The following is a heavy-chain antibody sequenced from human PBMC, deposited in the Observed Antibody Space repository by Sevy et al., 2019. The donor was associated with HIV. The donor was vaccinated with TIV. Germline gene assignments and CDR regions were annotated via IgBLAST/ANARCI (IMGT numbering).Heavy chain of an antibody. CDR1: GFSVNSNY. CDR3: ARGGTIFGLVRHYFDY. Sequence: GGSLRLSCAASGFSVNSNYMTWVRQAPGKGLDWVSSIYSDGSTKYADALKGRFTISRDNSKNTMYLQMNSLRVGDTAVYYCARGGTIFGLVRHYFDYWGQGTLVTVSS. D-gene: IGHD3-3*01. V-gene: IGHV3-66*01. CDR2: IYSDGST. J-gene: IGHJ4*02.